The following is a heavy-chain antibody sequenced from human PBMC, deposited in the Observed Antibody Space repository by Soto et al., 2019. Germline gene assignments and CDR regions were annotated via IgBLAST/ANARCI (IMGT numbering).Heavy chain of an antibody. J-gene: IGHJ3*02. Sequence: GGSLRLSCASSGFTFSNAWMSWVRQAPGKGLEWVGRVKSKTDGGTTDYAAPVKGRFTISRDDSKNTLYLQMNSLRAEDTAVYYCARDRVAVAVAFDIWGQGTMVTVSS. CDR2: VKSKTDGGTT. CDR1: GFTFSNAW. V-gene: IGHV3-15*01. CDR3: ARDRVAVAVAFDI. D-gene: IGHD6-19*01.